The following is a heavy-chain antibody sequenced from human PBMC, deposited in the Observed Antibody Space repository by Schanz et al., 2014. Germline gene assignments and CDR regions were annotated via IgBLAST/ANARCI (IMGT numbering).Heavy chain of an antibody. Sequence: QVQLQESGPGLVKPSQTLSLTCTVSGGSISSGGYYWSWIRQHPGKGLEWIGYIYDGGSTYYNPSLKSRVTISVDTSKNQFSLRLSSVPAADTAVYYCARGRQQLGSFDYWGPGTLVSVSS. D-gene: IGHD6-13*01. CDR1: GGSISSGGYY. J-gene: IGHJ4*02. CDR2: IYDGGST. V-gene: IGHV4-31*03. CDR3: ARGRQQLGSFDY.